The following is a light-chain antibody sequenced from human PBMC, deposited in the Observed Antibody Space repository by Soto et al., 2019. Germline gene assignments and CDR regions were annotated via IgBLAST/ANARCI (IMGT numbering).Light chain of an antibody. J-gene: IGKJ2*03. CDR1: QGISSY. CDR2: AAS. CDR3: QQYYSYPRG. Sequence: AIRMTQSPSSLSASTGDRVTITCRASQGISSYLAWYQQKPGKAPKLLIYAASTLQSVVPSRFIGSGSGTDFTLTISCLQSEDFATYYCQQYYSYPRGFGQGTKLEIK. V-gene: IGKV1-8*01.